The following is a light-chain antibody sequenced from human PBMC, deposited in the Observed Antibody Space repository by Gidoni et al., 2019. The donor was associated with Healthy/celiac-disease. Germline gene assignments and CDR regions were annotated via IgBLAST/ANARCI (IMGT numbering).Light chain of an antibody. CDR1: SSDVGGYNY. CDR3: SSYTSSSTHVV. Sequence: QSALTQPASVSGSPGQSITISCTGTSSDVGGYNYVSWYQHHPGKAPKLMIYNVSNRPSGVSNRFSGSKSGNTASLTISGLQAEDEADYYCSSYTSSSTHVVFGGGTKRTVL. V-gene: IGLV2-14*03. CDR2: NVS. J-gene: IGLJ2*01.